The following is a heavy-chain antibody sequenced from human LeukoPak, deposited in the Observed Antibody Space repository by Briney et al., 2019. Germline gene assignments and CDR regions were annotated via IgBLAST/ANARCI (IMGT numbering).Heavy chain of an antibody. V-gene: IGHV1-69*01. Sequence: SVKVSLKASGGTFSSYAISWVRQAPGQGLEWMGGIIPIFGTANYAQKFQGRVTITADESTSTAYMELSSLRSEDTAVYYCARVPTVTTDYYYYMDVWGKGATVTVSS. CDR1: GGTFSSYA. J-gene: IGHJ6*03. D-gene: IGHD4-11*01. CDR2: IIPIFGTA. CDR3: ARVPTVTTDYYYYMDV.